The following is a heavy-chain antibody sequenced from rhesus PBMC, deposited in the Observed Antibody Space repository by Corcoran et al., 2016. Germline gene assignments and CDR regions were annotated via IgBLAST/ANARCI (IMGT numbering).Heavy chain of an antibody. J-gene: IGHJ1*01. V-gene: IGHV4S14*01. CDR3: AREGGGYCSGGVCYGGEYFEF. CDR2: ISSGGSN. CDR1: GYSISGGYY. D-gene: IGHD2-8*01. Sequence: QVQLQESGPGLVKPSETLSLTCAVSGYSISGGYYWGWIRHPPGKGLDWIGHISSGGSNYLNPSLKIRVTISTDPSKNQFSLKLSSVPAADTAVYYCAREGGGYCSGGVCYGGEYFEFWGQGALVTVSS.